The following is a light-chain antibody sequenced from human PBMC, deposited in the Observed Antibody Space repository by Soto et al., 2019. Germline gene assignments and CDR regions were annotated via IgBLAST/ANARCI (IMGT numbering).Light chain of an antibody. Sequence: EIVLTQSPATLSLSPGDRATLSCRASQSVSSYLAWYQQKPGQAPRLLIYDAPNRATGIPARFSGSGSGTDFTLTISSLEPEDFAFYYCQQRSNWPPLTFGGGTKVDIK. J-gene: IGKJ4*01. V-gene: IGKV3-11*01. CDR3: QQRSNWPPLT. CDR2: DAP. CDR1: QSVSSY.